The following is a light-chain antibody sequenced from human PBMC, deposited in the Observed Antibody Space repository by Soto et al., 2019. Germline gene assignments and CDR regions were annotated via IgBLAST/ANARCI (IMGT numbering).Light chain of an antibody. CDR2: DAS. CDR1: QSLDKW. J-gene: IGKJ2*01. Sequence: DIQMTQSPSTPSASVGDRVSISCRASQSLDKWLAWYQQKPGEAPKLLVSDASNLESGVSSRFTGSGSGTEFTLTISSLQPDDFATYYGQQYTRYPYTFGQGTKLEIK. V-gene: IGKV1-5*01. CDR3: QQYTRYPYT.